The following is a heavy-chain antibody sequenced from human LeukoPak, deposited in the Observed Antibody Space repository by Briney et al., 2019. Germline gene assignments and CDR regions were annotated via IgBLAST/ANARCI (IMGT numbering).Heavy chain of an antibody. CDR3: AGGWRQLPRGSYFFYYYVDV. CDR1: GFTFSSYA. J-gene: IGHJ6*03. D-gene: IGHD5-24*01. CDR2: ISGSGGST. Sequence: GGSLRLSCAASGFTFSSYAMSWVRQAPGKGLEWVSAISGSGGSTYYADSVKGRFTISRDNSKNSPYLQMNSLRAEDTADYYGAGGWRQLPRGSYFFYYYVDVGGKGTTVTVSS. V-gene: IGHV3-23*01.